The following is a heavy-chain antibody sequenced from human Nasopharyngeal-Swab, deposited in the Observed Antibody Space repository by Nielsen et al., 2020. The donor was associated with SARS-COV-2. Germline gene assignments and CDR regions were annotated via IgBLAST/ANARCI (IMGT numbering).Heavy chain of an antibody. J-gene: IGHJ5*02. D-gene: IGHD3-3*01. CDR3: ATGTSSGRANWFDP. Sequence: GESLKISCAASGFTFSSYWMSWVRQAPGKGLEWVANIKQDGSEKYYVDSVKGRFTISRDNAKNSLYLQMNSLRSEDTAVYYCATGTSSGRANWFDPWGQGTLVTVSS. V-gene: IGHV3-7*03. CDR1: GFTFSSYW. CDR2: IKQDGSEK.